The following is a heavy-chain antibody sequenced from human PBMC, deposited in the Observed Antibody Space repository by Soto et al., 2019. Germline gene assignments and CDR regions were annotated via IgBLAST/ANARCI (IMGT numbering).Heavy chain of an antibody. V-gene: IGHV4-61*08. CDR2: IYYSGST. D-gene: IGHD1-1*01. CDR1: GGSISSGGYY. J-gene: IGHJ4*02. Sequence: SETVSLTCTVSGGSISSGGYYWSWIRQHPGKGLEWIGYIYYSGSTNYNPSLKSRVTISVDTSKNQFSLKLSSVTAADTALYYCARRYGYRFDYWGQGTLVTVSS. CDR3: ARRYGYRFDY.